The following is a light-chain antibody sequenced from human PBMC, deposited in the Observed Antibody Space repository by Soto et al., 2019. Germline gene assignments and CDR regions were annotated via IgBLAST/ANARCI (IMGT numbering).Light chain of an antibody. Sequence: QSVLTQPASVFWSPGHSITISFTGTISYVCGYNFVSWYQQHPGKAHKLMIYEVSSRPSGVSNRFSGSKSGKTASLTISGLQPGDEADYYCSSYTTSSTLVFGTGTKVTVL. CDR1: ISYVCGYNF. CDR2: EVS. J-gene: IGLJ1*01. V-gene: IGLV2-14*03. CDR3: SSYTTSSTLV.